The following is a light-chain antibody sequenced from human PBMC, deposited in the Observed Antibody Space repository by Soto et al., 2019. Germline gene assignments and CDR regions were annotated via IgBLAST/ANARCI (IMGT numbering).Light chain of an antibody. CDR2: GAS. V-gene: IGKV1-27*01. Sequence: IQMTQSPSTLSASVGDRVTITCRASQGISNFLAWYQQKPGKVPNLLVYGASTLQSGVPARFSGSGSGTDFTLTISSLRPEDIGTYFCQQYNSYPYTFGQGTKLEI. CDR1: QGISNF. CDR3: QQYNSYPYT. J-gene: IGKJ2*01.